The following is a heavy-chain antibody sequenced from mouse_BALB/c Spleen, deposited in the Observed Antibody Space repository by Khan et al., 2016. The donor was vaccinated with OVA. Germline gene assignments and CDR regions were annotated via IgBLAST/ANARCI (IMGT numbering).Heavy chain of an antibody. Sequence: QVQLQQSGAELARPGASVKMSCKASGYTFTSYTMHWVKQRPGQGLEWIGDINPSSGYTKYNQKFTDKTTLTADKSSSTAYMQLNSLTAEDSAVYYCARTHERWGQGTTLTVSS. V-gene: IGHV1-4*01. CDR3: ARTHER. CDR1: GYTFTSYT. J-gene: IGHJ2*01. CDR2: INPSSGYT.